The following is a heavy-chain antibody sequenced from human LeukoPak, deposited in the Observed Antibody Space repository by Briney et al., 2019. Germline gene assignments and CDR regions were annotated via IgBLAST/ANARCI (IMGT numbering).Heavy chain of an antibody. Sequence: PGGSLRLSCAASGFTFSSYWMSWVRQAPGKGLEWVANIKQDGSEKYYVDSVKGRFTISRDNAKNSLYLQMNSLRAEDTAVYYCARDRRLDYDSSGYEHFDYWGQGTLVTVSS. D-gene: IGHD3-22*01. CDR1: GFTFSSYW. V-gene: IGHV3-7*01. CDR2: IKQDGSEK. CDR3: ARDRRLDYDSSGYEHFDY. J-gene: IGHJ4*02.